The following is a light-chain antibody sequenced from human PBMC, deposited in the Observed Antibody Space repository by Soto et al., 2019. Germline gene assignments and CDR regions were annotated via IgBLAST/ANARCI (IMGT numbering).Light chain of an antibody. Sequence: IVMTQSPGTLSVSPGERATLSCGASQSVSSNLAWYQQKPGQAPRLLIYGASTRATGIPARFSGSGSGTEFTLTISSLQSEDFAVYYCQQYHNWVTFGGGTKVEIK. CDR2: GAS. CDR1: QSVSSN. J-gene: IGKJ4*01. V-gene: IGKV3D-15*01. CDR3: QQYHNWVT.